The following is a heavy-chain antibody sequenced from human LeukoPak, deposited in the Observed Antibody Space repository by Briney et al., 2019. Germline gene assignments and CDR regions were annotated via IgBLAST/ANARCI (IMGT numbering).Heavy chain of an antibody. CDR2: IYPGDSDT. J-gene: IGHJ4*02. D-gene: IGHD3-9*01. V-gene: IGHV5-51*01. CDR1: GYSFTSYW. Sequence: GESLKISCKGSGYSFTSYWIGWVRQMPGKGLEWMGIIYPGDSDTRYSPSFQGQVTISADKSIGTAYLQWSSLKASDTAMYYCARQAPYDILTGYYYFDYWGQGTLVTVSS. CDR3: ARQAPYDILTGYYYFDY.